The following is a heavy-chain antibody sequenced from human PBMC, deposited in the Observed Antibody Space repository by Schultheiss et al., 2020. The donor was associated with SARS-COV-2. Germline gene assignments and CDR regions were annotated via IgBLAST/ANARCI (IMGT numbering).Heavy chain of an antibody. CDR2: IYSGGST. V-gene: IGHV3-66*01. J-gene: IGHJ4*02. D-gene: IGHD3-16*01. CDR1: GFTFSSYA. Sequence: GGSLRLSCAASGFTFSSYAMNWVRQAPGKGLEWVSVIYSGGSTYYADSVKGRFTISRDNSKNTLYLQMNSLRAEDTAVYYCARIIMITFGGVNGPFDYWGQGTLVTVSS. CDR3: ARIIMITFGGVNGPFDY.